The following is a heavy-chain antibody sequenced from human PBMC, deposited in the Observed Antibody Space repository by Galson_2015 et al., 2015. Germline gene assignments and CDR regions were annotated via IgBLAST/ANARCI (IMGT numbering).Heavy chain of an antibody. CDR3: ARDGVPAALGYNWFDP. CDR1: GFTFSSYA. Sequence: SLRLSCAASGFTFSSYAMHWVRQAPGKGLEWVAVISYDGSNKYYADSAKGRFTISRDNSKNTLYLQMNSLRAEDTAVYYCARDGVPAALGYNWFDPWGQGTLVTVSS. D-gene: IGHD2-2*01. CDR2: ISYDGSNK. J-gene: IGHJ5*02. V-gene: IGHV3-30-3*01.